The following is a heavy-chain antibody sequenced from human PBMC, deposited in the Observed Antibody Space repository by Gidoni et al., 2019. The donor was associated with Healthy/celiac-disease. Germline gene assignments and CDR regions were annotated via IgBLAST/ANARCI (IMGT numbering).Heavy chain of an antibody. CDR1: GGSISSSSYY. V-gene: IGHV4-39*01. D-gene: IGHD5-12*01. Sequence: QLQLQESGPGLVKPSETLSLTCTVSGGSISSSSYYWGWIRQPPGKGLEWIGSIYYSGSTYYNPSLKSRVTISVDTSKNQFSLKLSSVTAADTAVYYCARLYSGYAHWFDPWGQGTLVTVSS. CDR3: ARLYSGYAHWFDP. J-gene: IGHJ5*02. CDR2: IYYSGST.